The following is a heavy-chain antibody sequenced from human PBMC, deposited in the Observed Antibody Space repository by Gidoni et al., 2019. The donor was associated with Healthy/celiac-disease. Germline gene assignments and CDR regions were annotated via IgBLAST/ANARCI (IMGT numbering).Heavy chain of an antibody. J-gene: IGHJ3*02. D-gene: IGHD3-22*01. CDR1: GFTCSSYA. CDR2: ISGSGGST. CDR3: AKDLDYYDSSGYYIDAFDI. Sequence: EVQLLESGGGLVQPGGSLRLSCAASGFTCSSYAMRWVRQAPGKGLDWVSVISGSGGSTYYADSVKGRFTISRDNSKNTLYLKMNSLRAEDTAVYYCAKDLDYYDSSGYYIDAFDIWGQGTMVTVSS. V-gene: IGHV3-23*01.